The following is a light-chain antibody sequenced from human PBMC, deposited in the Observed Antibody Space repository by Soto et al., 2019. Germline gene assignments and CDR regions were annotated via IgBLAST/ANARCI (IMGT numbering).Light chain of an antibody. CDR3: HQYHSAPLT. V-gene: IGKV4-1*01. J-gene: IGKJ4*01. CDR1: QSVLTTDSNNKNY. Sequence: DIVMTQSPDPLAVSLGERATITCRSSQSVLTTDSNNKNYLAWYQHKSGQPPRLLIYWASTRESGVPDRFSGSGSGTEFTRTISSLQAQDEEVYICHQYHSAPLTFGGGTKVDIX. CDR2: WAS.